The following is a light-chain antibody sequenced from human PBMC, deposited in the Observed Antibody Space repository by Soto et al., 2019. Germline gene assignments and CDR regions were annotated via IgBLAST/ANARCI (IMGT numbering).Light chain of an antibody. J-gene: IGKJ2*01. CDR3: LQHNRSPHT. Sequence: DIQMTQSPSSLSASVGDRVTITCRASQGIRNEIVWYQQKPGNPPKRLVYAASSLDSGVPSRFSGSGFGTDFTLTISSLQPEDCATDYCLQHNRSPHTFGQGTKLDI. V-gene: IGKV1-17*01. CDR1: QGIRNE. CDR2: AAS.